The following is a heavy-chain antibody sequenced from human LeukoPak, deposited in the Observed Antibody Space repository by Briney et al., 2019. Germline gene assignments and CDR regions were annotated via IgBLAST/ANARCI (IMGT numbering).Heavy chain of an antibody. CDR1: GYTFTNSD. Sequence: GASVKVLCRASGYTFTNSDINWVRQAAGQRLEWMGWMNPNRGKAGYEQKFKGRLTMTGNTSIDTAYMELSSLKSEDTAVYYCAGEVGVTPPYNWFDPRGKGTLVTVSS. D-gene: IGHD1-26*01. CDR3: AGEVGVTPPYNWFDP. J-gene: IGHJ5*02. CDR2: MNPNRGKA. V-gene: IGHV1-8*01.